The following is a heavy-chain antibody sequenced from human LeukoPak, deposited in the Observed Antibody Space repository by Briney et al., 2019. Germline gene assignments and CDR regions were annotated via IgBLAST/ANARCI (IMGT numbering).Heavy chain of an antibody. CDR1: GFTFSSYG. CDR3: AKRVPYSSSSVYFDS. CDR2: ISDSGSDT. J-gene: IGHJ4*02. Sequence: GGSLRLSCAASGFTFSSYGLSWVCQAPGKGLEWVSAISDSGSDTYYADSVKGRFTISKDNSKNTLYLQMNSLRAEDTAVYYCAKRVPYSSSSVYFDSWGQGTLVTVSS. D-gene: IGHD6-6*01. V-gene: IGHV3-23*01.